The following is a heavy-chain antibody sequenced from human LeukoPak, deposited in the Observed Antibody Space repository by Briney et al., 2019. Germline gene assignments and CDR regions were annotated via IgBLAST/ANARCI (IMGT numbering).Heavy chain of an antibody. CDR2: INHSGST. V-gene: IGHV4-34*01. J-gene: IGHJ6*04. D-gene: IGHD6-19*01. CDR3: ARGGGWQYYYYDMDV. CDR1: GGSFSGYY. Sequence: PSETLSLTCAVYGGSFSGYYWSWLRQPPGEGLEWIGEINHSGSTNYNPSLKSRVTISVDTSKNQFSLKLNSVTAADAAVYYCARGGGWQYYYYDMDVWGKGTTVTVSS.